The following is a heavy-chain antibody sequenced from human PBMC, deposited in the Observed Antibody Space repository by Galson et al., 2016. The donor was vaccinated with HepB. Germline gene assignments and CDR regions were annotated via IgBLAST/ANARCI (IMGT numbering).Heavy chain of an antibody. D-gene: IGHD3-10*01. CDR3: ARVASMTETWFGDS. CDR2: INWSGGST. Sequence: SLRLSCATSGFTFTDSGLIWVRQTPGKGLEWVSGINWSGGSTAYADSVKGRFTISRDNATTSLFLQMNSLRAEDSALYYCARVASMTETWFGDSWGQGTLVTVSS. V-gene: IGHV3-20*04. CDR1: GFTFTDSG. J-gene: IGHJ5*02.